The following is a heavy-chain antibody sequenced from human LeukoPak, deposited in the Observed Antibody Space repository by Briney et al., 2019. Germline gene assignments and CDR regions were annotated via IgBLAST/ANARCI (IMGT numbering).Heavy chain of an antibody. Sequence: PSETLSLTCAVSGYSITNTNYWGWIRQPPGKGLEWIGSIYHSGTTYYNLSLKSRVTISVDTSKNQFSLKLSSVTAADTAVYYCAREVTGYDSSGYYPNYFDYWGQGTLVTVSS. CDR2: IYHSGTT. V-gene: IGHV4-38-2*02. J-gene: IGHJ4*02. CDR1: GYSITNTNY. D-gene: IGHD3-22*01. CDR3: AREVTGYDSSGYYPNYFDY.